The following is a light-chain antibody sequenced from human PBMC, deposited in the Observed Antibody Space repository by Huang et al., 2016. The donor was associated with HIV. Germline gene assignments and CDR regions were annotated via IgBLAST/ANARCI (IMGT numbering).Light chain of an antibody. V-gene: IGKV3-15*01. J-gene: IGKJ2*01. CDR2: GAS. CDR1: QSVGSK. Sequence: DTVMTQTPATLSVSPGARATLSCRASQSVGSKLAWFQQKPGQAPRLLIHGASTRATGITARFSGSGSGTEFTLTISSLQSEDFAVYYGQQYNNWPYTFGQGTKLEIK. CDR3: QQYNNWPYT.